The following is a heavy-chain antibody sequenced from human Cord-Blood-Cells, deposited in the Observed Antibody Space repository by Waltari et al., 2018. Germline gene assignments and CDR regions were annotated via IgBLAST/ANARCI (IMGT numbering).Heavy chain of an antibody. J-gene: IGHJ5*02. D-gene: IGHD3-10*01. CDR1: GGSISSSNW. Sequence: QVQLQESGPGLVKPSGTLSLTCAVSGGSISSSNWWSWVRQPPGKGLEWIGEIYHSGSTNYNPSLKSRCTISVDKSNNQFSLKLSSVTAADTAVYYCARADIRIMVRGVIDPWGQGTLVTVSS. V-gene: IGHV4-4*02. CDR3: ARADIRIMVRGVIDP. CDR2: IYHSGST.